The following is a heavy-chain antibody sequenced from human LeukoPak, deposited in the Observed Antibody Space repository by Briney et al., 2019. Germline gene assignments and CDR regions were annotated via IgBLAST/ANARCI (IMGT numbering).Heavy chain of an antibody. CDR2: INWNGDRI. CDR1: GFTFSSYG. J-gene: IGHJ3*02. CDR3: ARDGFGSPFKWEPGAFDI. Sequence: PGGSLRLSCAASGFTFSSYGMSWVRQAPGKGLEWVSGINWNGDRIGYVDSVKGRFIISRDNAKNSLYLQMNSLGAEDTALYYCARDGFGSPFKWEPGAFDIWGQGTMVTVSS. V-gene: IGHV3-20*04. D-gene: IGHD1-26*01.